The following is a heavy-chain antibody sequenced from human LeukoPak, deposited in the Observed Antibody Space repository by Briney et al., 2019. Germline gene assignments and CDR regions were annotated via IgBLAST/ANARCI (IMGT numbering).Heavy chain of an antibody. CDR2: ISRDGDRT. J-gene: IGHJ4*02. D-gene: IGHD5-12*01. Sequence: GGSLRLSCAASGFTFDDYKMHWVRQAPGKGLEWVCLISRDGDRTNYVDSVKGRFTISRDNTKNSLYLQMNSPRSEDTGIYYCAKDVRGYTWGQGTLVTVSS. CDR3: AKDVRGYT. V-gene: IGHV3-43*01. CDR1: GFTFDDYK.